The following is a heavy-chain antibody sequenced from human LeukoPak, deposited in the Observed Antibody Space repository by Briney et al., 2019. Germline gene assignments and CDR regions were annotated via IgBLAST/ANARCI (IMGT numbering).Heavy chain of an antibody. V-gene: IGHV1-18*01. D-gene: IGHD6-13*01. CDR1: GYTFTTYG. J-gene: IGHJ6*03. Sequence: GASVKVSCKASGYTFTTYGISWVRQAPGQGLEWMGWISAYNGYTNYAQKLQDRLTMTTDTSTSTAYMELRSLRSDDTAVYYCARDSRGYYYYMDVWGKGTTVTVSS. CDR3: ARDSRGYYYYMDV. CDR2: ISAYNGYT.